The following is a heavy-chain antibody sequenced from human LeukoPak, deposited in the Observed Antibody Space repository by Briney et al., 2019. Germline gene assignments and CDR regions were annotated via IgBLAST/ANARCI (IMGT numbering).Heavy chain of an antibody. CDR1: GGSISSYY. D-gene: IGHD2-2*01. CDR3: ARGGQYQLLLPSDAFDI. CDR2: IYYSGST. Sequence: PSETLSLTCTVSGGSISSYYWSWIRQPPGKGLEWIGYIYYSGSTNYNPSLKSRVTISVDTSKNQFSLKLSSVTAADTAVYYCARGGQYQLLLPSDAFDIWGQGTMVTVSS. J-gene: IGHJ3*02. V-gene: IGHV4-59*01.